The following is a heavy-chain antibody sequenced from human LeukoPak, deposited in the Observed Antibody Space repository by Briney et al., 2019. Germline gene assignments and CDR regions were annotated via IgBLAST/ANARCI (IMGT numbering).Heavy chain of an antibody. V-gene: IGHV1-8*01. CDR1: GYTFTSYD. CDR2: MNPNSGNT. J-gene: IGHJ6*03. Sequence: ASVKVSCKASGYTFTSYDINWVRQATGQGLEWMGWMNPNSGNTGYAQKFQGRVTMSRNTSISTAYMELSSLRSEDTAVYFCARKGPANYYYYYMDVWGKGTTVTVSS. D-gene: IGHD2-2*01. CDR3: ARKGPANYYYYYMDV.